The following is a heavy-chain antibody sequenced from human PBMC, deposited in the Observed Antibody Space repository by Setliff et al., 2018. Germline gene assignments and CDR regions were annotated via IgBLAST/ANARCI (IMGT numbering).Heavy chain of an antibody. CDR3: ARHALSFDSAWDV. Sequence: PSETLSLTCSVSGASITSYYWSWIRQPPGKGLEWIAYIHNNGRIKYNPAHKSRVTISLDTSKNQFSLNLNSATAADTAVYYCARHALSFDSAWDVWGKGTTVTVSS. D-gene: IGHD3-9*01. V-gene: IGHV4-59*08. J-gene: IGHJ6*04. CDR1: GASITSYY. CDR2: IHNNGRI.